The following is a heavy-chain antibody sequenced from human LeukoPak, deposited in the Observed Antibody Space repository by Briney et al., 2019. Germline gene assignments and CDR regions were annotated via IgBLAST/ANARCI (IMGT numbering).Heavy chain of an antibody. D-gene: IGHD6-25*01. Sequence: PGRSLRLSCAASGFTFTNYDMHWVRQAPGKGLEWVAVISHDGSTTYYADSVKSRFIISRDNTKNTHVLQKCIMGPEDTAVYYCAKDPNSYSSGWYCQYWGQGTLVTVSS. CDR1: GFTFTNYD. CDR2: ISHDGSTT. J-gene: IGHJ1*01. V-gene: IGHV3-30*18. CDR3: AKDPNSYSSGWYCQY.